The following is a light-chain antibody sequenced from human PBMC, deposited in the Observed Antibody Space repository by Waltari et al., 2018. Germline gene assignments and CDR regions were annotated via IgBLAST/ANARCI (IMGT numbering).Light chain of an antibody. CDR1: QSVSSN. CDR3: QQYNRWPPIT. Sequence: EIVMTQSPATLSVSPVETSTLSCRASQSVSSNVAWYQKKPGQATRLLIYDASTRATSIPAKFRGSGSGTEFTLTISSLQSEDFAVYYCQQYNRWPPITFGHGTRLEIK. V-gene: IGKV3-15*01. J-gene: IGKJ5*01. CDR2: DAS.